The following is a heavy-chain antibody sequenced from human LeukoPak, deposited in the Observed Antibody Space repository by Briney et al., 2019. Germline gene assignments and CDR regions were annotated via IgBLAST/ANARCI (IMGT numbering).Heavy chain of an antibody. CDR3: ASQSSSWYIAY. CDR2: ISSRSNYI. J-gene: IGHJ4*02. D-gene: IGHD6-13*01. Sequence: GGSLRLSCAASGFTFSSYSMNWVRQAPGKGLEWVSSISSRSNYIYYADSVKGRFTISRDNAKNSLYLQMNSLRAEDTAVYYCASQSSSWYIAYWGQGTLVTVSS. V-gene: IGHV3-21*01. CDR1: GFTFSSYS.